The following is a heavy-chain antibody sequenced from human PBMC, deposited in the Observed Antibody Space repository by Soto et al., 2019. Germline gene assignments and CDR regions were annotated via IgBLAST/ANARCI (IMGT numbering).Heavy chain of an antibody. Sequence: QVQLQQWGAGPLRPLETLSLTCGVSGGSFSGYYWAWIRQSPGKGLEWIGEINDRGSINYNPSLKSRVSISVDTSKKHYSLNLSSVTAADTAVYHCARESHDISTRPPCVWYVDLWGRGTLVTVSS. CDR1: GGSFSGYY. J-gene: IGHJ2*01. CDR2: INDRGSI. V-gene: IGHV4-34*01. D-gene: IGHD3-9*01. CDR3: ARESHDISTRPPCVWYVDL.